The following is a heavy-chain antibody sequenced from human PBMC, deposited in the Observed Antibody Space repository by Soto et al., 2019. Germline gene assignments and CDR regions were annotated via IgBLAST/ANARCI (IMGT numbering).Heavy chain of an antibody. D-gene: IGHD2-21*02. CDR1: GYTFTSYG. Sequence: ASVKVSCKASGYTFTSYGISWVRQAPGQGLEWMGWISAYNGNTNYAQKPQGRVTMTTDTSTSTAYMELRSLRFEDTAVYYCARAGYCGGDCYVDYWGQGPLVTVSS. CDR2: ISAYNGNT. J-gene: IGHJ4*02. V-gene: IGHV1-18*01. CDR3: ARAGYCGGDCYVDY.